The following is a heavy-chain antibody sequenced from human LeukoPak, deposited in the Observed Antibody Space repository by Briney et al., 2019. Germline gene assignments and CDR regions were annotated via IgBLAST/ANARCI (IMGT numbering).Heavy chain of an antibody. CDR1: GGSISAYY. Sequence: SQTLSLTSTVSGGSISAYYCSWIRQPPGKGLEWIGYIHYSGTTNYYPSLKSRVTIALDTSKNQFSLKLNSVTAADTAVYYCARAPGGDRARILDYWGQGTLVTVSS. CDR3: ARAPGGDRARILDY. J-gene: IGHJ4*02. CDR2: IHYSGTT. D-gene: IGHD2-21*01. V-gene: IGHV4-59*01.